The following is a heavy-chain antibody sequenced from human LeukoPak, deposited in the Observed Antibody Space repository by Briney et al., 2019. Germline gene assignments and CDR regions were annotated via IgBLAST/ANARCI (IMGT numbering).Heavy chain of an antibody. CDR2: FDPEDGET. Sequence: ATVNVSCKVSGYTLTELSMHSVRQAPGKGREWMEGFDPEDGETTYAQKFQGRVTMTEDTATDTAYMELSSLRSEDTAVYYCATPGGYSSPRVWFDAWGQGALVTVSS. J-gene: IGHJ5*02. CDR1: GYTLTELS. D-gene: IGHD6-13*01. CDR3: ATPGGYSSPRVWFDA. V-gene: IGHV1-24*01.